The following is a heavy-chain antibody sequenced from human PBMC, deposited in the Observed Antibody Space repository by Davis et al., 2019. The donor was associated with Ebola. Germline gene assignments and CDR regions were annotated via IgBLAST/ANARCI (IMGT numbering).Heavy chain of an antibody. V-gene: IGHV3-49*03. J-gene: IGHJ4*02. CDR3: TRCLVAAAGTVDY. D-gene: IGHD6-13*01. CDR1: GFTFGDYA. Sequence: PGGSLRLSCTASGFTFGDYAMSWFRQAPGKGLEWVGFIRSNAYGGTTEYAASVKGRFTISRDDSKSIAYLQMNSLRTEETAVYYCTRCLVAAAGTVDYWGQGTLVTVSS. CDR2: IRSNAYGGTT.